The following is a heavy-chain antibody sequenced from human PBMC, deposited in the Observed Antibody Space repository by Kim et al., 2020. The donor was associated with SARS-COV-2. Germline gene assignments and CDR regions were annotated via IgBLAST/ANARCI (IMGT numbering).Heavy chain of an antibody. CDR1: GFTFSKYA. CDR2: ISGSDDDT. D-gene: IGHD3-16*01. CDR3: VKARGTSYASDLYFFHL. Sequence: GGSLRLSCAASGFTFSKYAMNWVRQAPGKTLEWVSAISGSDDDTYYADFVKGRFTISRDNSKSTLYLQMNNLRVDDTAIYYCVKARGTSYASDLYFFHLWGRGTLVTVSS. J-gene: IGHJ2*01. V-gene: IGHV3-23*01.